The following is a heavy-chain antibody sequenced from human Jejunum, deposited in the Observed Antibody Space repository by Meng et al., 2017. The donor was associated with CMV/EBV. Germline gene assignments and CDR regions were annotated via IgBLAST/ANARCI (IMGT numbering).Heavy chain of an antibody. CDR2: IVWHSGSI. CDR3: ARDPDKKWLYLDY. Sequence: SGFTFENFAMHWVRQAPGKGLEWVAGIVWHSGSIGYADSVEGRFTISRDNAKNSLYLQMNSLRTEDTAVYYCARDPDKKWLYLDYWGQGTLVTVSS. CDR1: GFTFENFA. D-gene: IGHD3-22*01. J-gene: IGHJ4*02. V-gene: IGHV3-9*01.